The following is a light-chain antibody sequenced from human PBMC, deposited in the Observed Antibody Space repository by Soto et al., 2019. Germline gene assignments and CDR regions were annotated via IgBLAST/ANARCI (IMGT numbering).Light chain of an antibody. V-gene: IGKV1-5*01. CDR1: QNIRVW. J-gene: IGKJ2*01. CDR3: QHYHSYSPT. CDR2: EAS. Sequence: DIQMTQSPSTLSASVGDGVPSTCRASQNIRVWLAWYQQRPGKAPKFLIYEASNLETGVSSRFSGSGPGTEFTLTIRSLKPDDFGTYYCQHYHSYSPTFGQGTKLEIK.